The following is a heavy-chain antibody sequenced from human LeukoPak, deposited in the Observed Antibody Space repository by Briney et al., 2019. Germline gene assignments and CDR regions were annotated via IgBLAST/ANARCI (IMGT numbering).Heavy chain of an antibody. J-gene: IGHJ4*02. V-gene: IGHV1-69*04. Sequence: SVTVSCTAAGGTFSSYAISWVREAPGPGLEWMGRMSPILSIANYAQKFQGRLTITADKSTSTAHLELSSLRSDDTAVYYCARGHGMATTQERNWRQGTLVTVSS. CDR1: GGTFSSYA. D-gene: IGHD5-24*01. CDR3: ARGHGMATTQERN. CDR2: MSPILSIA.